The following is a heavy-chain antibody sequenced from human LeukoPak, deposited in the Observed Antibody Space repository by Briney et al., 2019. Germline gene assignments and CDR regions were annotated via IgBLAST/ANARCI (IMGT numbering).Heavy chain of an antibody. CDR1: GGSIISSTFY. J-gene: IGHJ4*02. D-gene: IGHD3-22*01. Sequence: ETLSLTCTVSGGSIISSTFYWGWVRQAPGKGLEWVANIKQDGSEKYYVDSVKGRFTISRDNAKNSLYLQMNSLRAEDTAIYYCARDSGYYGLFDYWGQGTLVTVSS. CDR3: ARDSGYYGLFDY. V-gene: IGHV3-7*01. CDR2: IKQDGSEK.